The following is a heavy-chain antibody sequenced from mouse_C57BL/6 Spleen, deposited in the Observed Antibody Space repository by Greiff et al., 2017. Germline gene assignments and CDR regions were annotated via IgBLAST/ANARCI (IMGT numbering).Heavy chain of an antibody. D-gene: IGHD1-2*01. V-gene: IGHV1-20*01. CDR3: ARSGYYGNYYARDY. CDR1: GYSFTGYF. J-gene: IGHJ4*01. CDR2: INPYNGDT. Sequence: EVQLQESGPELVKPGDSVKISCKASGYSFTGYFMNWVMQSHGKSLEWIGRINPYNGDTFYNQKFKGKATLTVDKSSSTAHMELRSLTSEDSAVYYCARSGYYGNYYARDYWGQGTSVTVSS.